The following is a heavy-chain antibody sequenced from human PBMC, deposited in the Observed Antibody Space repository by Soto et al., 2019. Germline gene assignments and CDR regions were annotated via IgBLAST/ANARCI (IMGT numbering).Heavy chain of an antibody. CDR3: AGARSYCSSTRCSRGGCFAP. V-gene: IGHV4-59*01. CDR1: GGSISSYY. D-gene: IGHD2-2*01. J-gene: IGHJ5*02. CDR2: IYYSGST. Sequence: PSATLSLTCTVSGGSISSYYWSWIRQPPGKGLEWIGYIYYSGSTNYNPSLKSRVTISVDTSKNQFSLKLSSVTAADTAVYYCAGARSYCSSTRCSRGGCFAPWGQGTLVPGSS.